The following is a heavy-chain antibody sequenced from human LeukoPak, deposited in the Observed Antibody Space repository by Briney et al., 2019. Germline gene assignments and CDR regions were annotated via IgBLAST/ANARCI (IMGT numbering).Heavy chain of an antibody. D-gene: IGHD3-3*01. J-gene: IGHJ4*02. CDR3: AKRYYDFPLDY. Sequence: GGSLRLSCAASGFTFNTFAMTWVRQAPGKGLEWVSSISNSGGSTYYADSVKGRFTISRDNSKNTLYLQINNPRVEDTAVYYCAKRYYDFPLDYWGQGTLVTVSS. CDR2: ISNSGGST. V-gene: IGHV3-23*01. CDR1: GFTFNTFA.